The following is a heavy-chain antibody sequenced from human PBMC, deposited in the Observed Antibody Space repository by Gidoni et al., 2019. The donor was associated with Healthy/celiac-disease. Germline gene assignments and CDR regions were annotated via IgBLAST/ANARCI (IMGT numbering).Heavy chain of an antibody. CDR3: ASMGATPSWYGMDV. Sequence: QVQLVQSGAEVKTPGSSVKVSCKASGGTFSSYAISWVRQAPGQGLEWMGGTIPIFGTANYAQKFQGRVTITADESTSTAYMELSSRRSEDTAVYYCASMGATPSWYGMDVWGQGTTVTVSS. CDR2: TIPIFGTA. J-gene: IGHJ6*02. D-gene: IGHD1-26*01. CDR1: GGTFSSYA. V-gene: IGHV1-69*01.